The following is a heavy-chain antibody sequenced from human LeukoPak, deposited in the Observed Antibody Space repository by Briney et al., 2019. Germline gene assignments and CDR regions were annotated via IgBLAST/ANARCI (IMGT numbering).Heavy chain of an antibody. Sequence: SETLSLTCTVSGGSISSSSYYWGWIRQPPGKGLEWIGSIYYSGSTYYNPSLKSRVTISVDTSKNQFSLKLSSVTAADTAVYYCARVFDYGDPPDYWGQGTLVTVSS. CDR3: ARVFDYGDPPDY. CDR2: IYYSGST. V-gene: IGHV4-39*01. D-gene: IGHD4-17*01. J-gene: IGHJ4*02. CDR1: GGSISSSSYY.